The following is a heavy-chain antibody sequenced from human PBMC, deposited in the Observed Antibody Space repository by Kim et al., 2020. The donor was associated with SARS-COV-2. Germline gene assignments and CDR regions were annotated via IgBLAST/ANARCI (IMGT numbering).Heavy chain of an antibody. CDR3: AKDSGYCSSTSCYSWGFDY. D-gene: IGHD2-2*02. Sequence: GGSLRLSCAASGFTFDDYAMHWVRQAPGKGLEWVSLISGDGGSTYYADSVKGRFTISRDNSKNSLYLQMNSLRTEDTALYYCAKDSGYCSSTSCYSWGFDYWGQGTLVTVSS. V-gene: IGHV3-43*02. CDR1: GFTFDDYA. CDR2: ISGDGGST. J-gene: IGHJ4*02.